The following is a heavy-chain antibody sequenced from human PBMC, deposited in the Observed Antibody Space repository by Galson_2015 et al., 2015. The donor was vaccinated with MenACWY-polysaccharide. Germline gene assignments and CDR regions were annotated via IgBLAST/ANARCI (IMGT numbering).Heavy chain of an antibody. CDR2: VKPSGGHP. CDR1: GYTFTNYY. CDR3: ARAAYCTHYCYYYYYMDV. D-gene: IGHD2-8*01. V-gene: IGHV1-46*01. J-gene: IGHJ6*03. Sequence: SVKVSCKASGYTFTNYYIHWVRQAPGLGLEWMGVVKPSGGHPLQEQKFQGRVTMTSETSTSTVYMEVRSLGSDDTAIYYCARAAYCTHYCYYYYYMDVSGEGTTVTVSS.